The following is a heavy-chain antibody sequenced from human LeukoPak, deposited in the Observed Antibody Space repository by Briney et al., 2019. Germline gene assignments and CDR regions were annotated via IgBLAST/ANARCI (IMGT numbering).Heavy chain of an antibody. Sequence: PSETLSLTCTVSGGSISSGSYYWSWIRQPAGKGLEWIGSIYYSGSTYYNPSLKSRVTISVDTSKNQFSLKLSSVTAADTAVYYCARIRSIAARPGPYYFDYWGQGTLVTVSS. V-gene: IGHV4-39*07. CDR3: ARIRSIAARPGPYYFDY. CDR2: IYYSGST. J-gene: IGHJ4*02. CDR1: GGSISSGSYY. D-gene: IGHD6-6*01.